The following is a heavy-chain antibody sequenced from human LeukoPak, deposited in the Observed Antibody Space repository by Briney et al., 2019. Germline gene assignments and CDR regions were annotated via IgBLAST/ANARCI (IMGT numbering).Heavy chain of an antibody. V-gene: IGHV3-15*01. CDR3: TTNDAFDI. Sequence: PGGSLRLSCAASGFTFSNAWMSWVRQAPGKGLEWVGRIKTDGGTTDYAAPVKGRFTISRDDSKSTLYLQMNSLKTEDTAVYYCTTNDAFDIWGQGTMVTVSS. CDR2: IKTDGGTT. CDR1: GFTFSNAW. J-gene: IGHJ3*02.